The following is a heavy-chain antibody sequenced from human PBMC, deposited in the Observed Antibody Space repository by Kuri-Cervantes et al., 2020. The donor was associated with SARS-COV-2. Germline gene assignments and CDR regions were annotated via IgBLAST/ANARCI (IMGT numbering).Heavy chain of an antibody. Sequence: ASVKVSCKASGYTFTGYYMHWVRQAPGQGLEWVGIINPSGGSTSSAQKFQGRVIMTRDTSTSTVYMELSSLRSEDTAVYYCARGGCSSTSCPYYYYYYYMDVWGKGTTVTVSS. D-gene: IGHD2-2*01. CDR2: INPSGGST. CDR1: GYTFTGYY. J-gene: IGHJ6*03. V-gene: IGHV1-46*01. CDR3: ARGGCSSTSCPYYYYYYYMDV.